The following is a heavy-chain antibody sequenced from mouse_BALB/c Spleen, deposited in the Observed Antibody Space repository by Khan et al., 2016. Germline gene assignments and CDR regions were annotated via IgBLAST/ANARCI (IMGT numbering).Heavy chain of an antibody. J-gene: IGHJ4*01. D-gene: IGHD2-1*01. Sequence: EVKLEVSGGGLVQPGGSMKVSCVASGFTFSGYWMSWVRQSPEKGLEWVAQIRLKSENYATHYAESVKGKFTISRDDSKSRLYLQMNNLRAEDTGSDCCSVGYGKGTKDYWSQGTSVTVSS. CDR3: SVGYGKGTKDY. CDR1: GFTFSGYW. CDR2: IRLKSENYAT. V-gene: IGHV6-3*01.